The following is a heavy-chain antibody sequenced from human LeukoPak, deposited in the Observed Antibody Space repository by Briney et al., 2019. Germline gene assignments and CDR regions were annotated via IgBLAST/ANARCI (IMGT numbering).Heavy chain of an antibody. CDR2: IYSGGST. CDR1: GFTVSSNY. Sequence: SGGSLRLSCAASGFTVSSNYMSWVRQAPGKGLEWVSVIYSGGSTYYAGSVKGRFTISRDNSKNTLYLQMNSLRAEDTAVYYCARDLSYYDSSGPLGYWGQGTLVTVSS. J-gene: IGHJ4*02. V-gene: IGHV3-53*01. D-gene: IGHD3-22*01. CDR3: ARDLSYYDSSGPLGY.